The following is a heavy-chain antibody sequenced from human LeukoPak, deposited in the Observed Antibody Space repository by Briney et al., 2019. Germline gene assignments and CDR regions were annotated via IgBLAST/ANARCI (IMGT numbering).Heavy chain of an antibody. V-gene: IGHV4-59*08. CDR3: ARHKSSGSYPLDY. CDR1: GGSISTYF. J-gene: IGHJ4*02. D-gene: IGHD3-22*01. CDR2: IYFSGST. Sequence: SETLSLTCTVSGGSISTYFWSWIRQPPGKGLAWIGHIYFSGSTNYNPSLESRVTISVDTSKNQFSLTLSSVTAADTAVYYCARHKSSGSYPLDYWGQGILVTVSS.